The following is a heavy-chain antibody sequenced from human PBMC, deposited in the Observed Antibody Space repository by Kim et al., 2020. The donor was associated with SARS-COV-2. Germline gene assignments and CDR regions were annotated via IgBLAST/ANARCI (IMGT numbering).Heavy chain of an antibody. Sequence: ASVKVSCKASGYTFTSYYMHWVRQAPGQGLEWMGIINPSGGSTSYAQKFQGRVTMTRDTSTSTVYMELSSLRSEDTAVYYCARDIYGSGSMASGPSFDPWGQGTLVTVSS. D-gene: IGHD3-10*01. CDR2: INPSGGST. CDR1: GYTFTSYY. V-gene: IGHV1-46*01. J-gene: IGHJ5*02. CDR3: ARDIYGSGSMASGPSFDP.